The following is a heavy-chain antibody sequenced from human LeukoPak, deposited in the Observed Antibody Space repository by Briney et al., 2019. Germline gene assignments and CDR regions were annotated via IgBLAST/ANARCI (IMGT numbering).Heavy chain of an antibody. J-gene: IGHJ3*02. V-gene: IGHV4-31*03. CDR2: IYYSGST. D-gene: IGHD2-8*01. CDR1: GGSISSGGYY. CDR3: ARASLVLMVYADAFDI. Sequence: PSQTLSLTCTVSGGSISSGGYYWSWIRQHPGKGLEWIGYIYYSGSTYYNPSLKSRITISIDTSKSRFSLMLSSVTAADTAVYYCARASLVLMVYADAFDIWGQGTMVTVSS.